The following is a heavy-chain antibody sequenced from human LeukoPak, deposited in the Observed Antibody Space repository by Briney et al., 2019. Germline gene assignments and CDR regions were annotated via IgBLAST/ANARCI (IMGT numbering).Heavy chain of an antibody. J-gene: IGHJ4*02. Sequence: SETLPLTCIVSGYTLSSAHYWGWIRQPPGKGLEWLGTLYHRGNTFYNPSLKGRVSISVDTSKNHFSLNVTSVTPADTAVYFCARRRLYDSGRFDWGQGTLVTVSS. CDR2: LYHRGNT. D-gene: IGHD3-10*01. CDR1: GYTLSSAHY. CDR3: ARRRLYDSGRFD. V-gene: IGHV4-38-2*02.